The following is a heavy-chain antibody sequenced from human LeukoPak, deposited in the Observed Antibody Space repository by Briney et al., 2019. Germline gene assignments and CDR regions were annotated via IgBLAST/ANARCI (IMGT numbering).Heavy chain of an antibody. CDR3: ARWVATTGLVDS. J-gene: IGHJ4*02. D-gene: IGHD1-26*01. CDR2: IFHSGTT. V-gene: IGHV4-59*08. Sequence: PSETLSLTCKVSGGSINSHYWSWIRQPPGKGLAYVGFIFHSGTTYYNPSLRSRVAISVATSKSQFSLQLTSLTAADTAVYYCARWVATTGLVDSWGPGTLVTVSS. CDR1: GGSINSHY.